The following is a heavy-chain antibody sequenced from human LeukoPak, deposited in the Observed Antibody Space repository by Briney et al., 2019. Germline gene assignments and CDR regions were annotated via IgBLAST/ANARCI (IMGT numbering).Heavy chain of an antibody. CDR2: INPSSGGT. V-gene: IGHV1-2*02. J-gene: IGHJ4*02. Sequence: ASVKVSCKTSGYTFTDYYMHWVRQAPGQGLEWMGWINPSSGGTNYAQKFQGRVTMTRDTSISAAYMELSSLRSDDTAVYYCARGSSSAVDDFDSWGQGTLVTVSS. CDR3: ARGSSSAVDDFDS. CDR1: GYTFTDYY. D-gene: IGHD6-13*01.